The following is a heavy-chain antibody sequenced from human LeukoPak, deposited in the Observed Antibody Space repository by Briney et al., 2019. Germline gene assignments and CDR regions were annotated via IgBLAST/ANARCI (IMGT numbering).Heavy chain of an antibody. CDR2: IYHSGST. D-gene: IGHD3-10*01. Sequence: SETLSLTCAVSGGSISSSNWWSWVRQPPGKGLEWIGEIYHSGSTNYNPSLKSRVTISVDKSKNQFSLKLSSVTAADTAVYYCARDSGTTGELKFDPWGQGSLVTVSS. CDR3: ARDSGTTGELKFDP. J-gene: IGHJ5*02. CDR1: GGSISSSNW. V-gene: IGHV4-4*02.